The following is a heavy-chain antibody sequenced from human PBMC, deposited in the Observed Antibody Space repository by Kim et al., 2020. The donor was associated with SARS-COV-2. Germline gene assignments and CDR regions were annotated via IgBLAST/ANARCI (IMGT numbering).Heavy chain of an antibody. D-gene: IGHD6-19*01. CDR3: ARGTNSSGRLTFDY. CDR2: INHSGST. CDR1: GGSFSGYY. J-gene: IGHJ4*02. V-gene: IGHV4-34*01. Sequence: SETLSLTCAVYGGSFSGYYWSWIRQPPGKGLEWIGEINHSGSTNYNPSLKSRVTISVDTSKNQFSLKLSSVTAADTAVYYCARGTNSSGRLTFDYWGQGTLVTVSS.